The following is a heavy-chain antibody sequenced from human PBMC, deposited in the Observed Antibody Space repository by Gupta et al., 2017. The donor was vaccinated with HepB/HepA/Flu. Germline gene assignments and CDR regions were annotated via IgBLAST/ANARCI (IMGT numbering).Heavy chain of an antibody. Sequence: QVRLQESGPGLVKPSQTLALTCTVSGAYVSSGPFHWTWIRQSPALGLEWIGSTHDRGRIYYNPSLGGRVTMSVDASQNQFSLKLTSVTAADTAIYYCATYYVGGGGRGYWGQGTLVTVSS. V-gene: IGHV4-31*04. D-gene: IGHD3-16*01. CDR1: GAYVSSGPFH. CDR3: ATYYVGGGGRGY. J-gene: IGHJ4*02. CDR2: THDRGRI.